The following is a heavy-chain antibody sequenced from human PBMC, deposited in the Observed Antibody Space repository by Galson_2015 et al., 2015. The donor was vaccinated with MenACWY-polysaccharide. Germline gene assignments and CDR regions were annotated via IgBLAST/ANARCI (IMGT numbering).Heavy chain of an antibody. CDR1: GFTFSSYA. CDR2: ISYDERNK. J-gene: IGHJ6*02. CDR3: AREYCGRTSCSGMDV. Sequence: SLRLSCAASGFTFSSYAMHWVRQTPGKGLEWVAVISYDERNKYYADSAKGRFTISRDNSRNTLYLQMNSLTAEDTAVYFCAREYCGRTSCSGMDVWGQGTPVTVSS. D-gene: IGHD2-2*01. V-gene: IGHV3-30*04.